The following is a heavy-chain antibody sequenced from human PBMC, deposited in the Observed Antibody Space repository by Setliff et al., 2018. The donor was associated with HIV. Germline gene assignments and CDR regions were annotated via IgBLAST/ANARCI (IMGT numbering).Heavy chain of an antibody. Sequence: NPGGSPRLSCAASGFTFSTYSMNWVRQAPGKGLEWISYISSSSSYIYYADSVKGRFTISRDNAKNSLYLQMNSLRAEDTAVYYCARDGNYYYYYMDVWGKGTTVTVSS. CDR2: ISSSSSYI. D-gene: IGHD1-26*01. CDR3: ARDGNYYYYYMDV. J-gene: IGHJ6*03. CDR1: GFTFSTYS. V-gene: IGHV3-21*05.